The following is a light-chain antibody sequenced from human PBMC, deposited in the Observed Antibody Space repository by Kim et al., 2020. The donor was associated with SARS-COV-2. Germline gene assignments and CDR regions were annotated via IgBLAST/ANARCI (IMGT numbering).Light chain of an antibody. CDR3: QAWDSRTVI. CDR2: EGT. Sequence: SYELTQPPSVSVSPRQTASITCSGDKLGDKYACWYQQKPGQSPVLVIYEGTERPSGIPERFSGSKSGTTATLTISGTQAIDEAEYYCQAWDSRTVIFGGGTKLTVL. J-gene: IGLJ2*01. V-gene: IGLV3-1*01. CDR1: KLGDKY.